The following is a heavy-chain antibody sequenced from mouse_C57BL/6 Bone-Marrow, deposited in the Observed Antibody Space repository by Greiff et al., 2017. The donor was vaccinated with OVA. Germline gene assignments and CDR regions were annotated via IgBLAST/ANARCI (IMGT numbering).Heavy chain of an antibody. J-gene: IGHJ1*03. CDR1: GFTFSSYA. V-gene: IGHV5-4*01. Sequence: EVQRVESGGGLVKPGGSLKLSCAASGFTFSSYAMSWVRQTPEKRLEWVATISDGGSYTYYPDNVKGRFTISRDNAKNNLYLQMSHLKSEDTAMYYCARDLVYWDFDVWGTGTTVTVSS. CDR3: ARDLVYWDFDV. CDR2: ISDGGSYT. D-gene: IGHD2-12*01.